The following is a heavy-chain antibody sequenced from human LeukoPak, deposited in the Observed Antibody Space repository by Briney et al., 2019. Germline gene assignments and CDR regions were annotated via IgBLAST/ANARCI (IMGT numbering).Heavy chain of an antibody. CDR3: VRGRLTGYYSEFDY. J-gene: IGHJ4*02. D-gene: IGHD3-9*01. CDR2: ISSNGGST. Sequence: GGSVRLSCSASGFTFSSYAMHWARQAPGKGLEYVSAISSNGGSTYYADSVKGRFTISRDNSKNTLYLQMSSLRAEDTAVYYCVRGRLTGYYSEFDYWGQRTLGSASS. V-gene: IGHV3-64D*06. CDR1: GFTFSSYA.